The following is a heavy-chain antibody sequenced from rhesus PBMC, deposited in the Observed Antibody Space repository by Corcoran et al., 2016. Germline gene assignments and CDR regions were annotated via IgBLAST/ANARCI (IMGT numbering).Heavy chain of an antibody. CDR2: SYWSDSK. Sequence: QVTLKESGPALVKPTQTLTLTCTFSGFSISTTGTGVGWIRDHPGKALEWLASSYWSDSKYYSTSVKSRLTISMDTSKNQVVLTMTDMDPVDTATYYCARTYWSDWRWYFDLWGPGTPITISS. CDR1: GFSISTTGTG. D-gene: IGHD3-22*01. CDR3: ARTYWSDWRWYFDL. J-gene: IGHJ2*01. V-gene: IGHV2-95*01.